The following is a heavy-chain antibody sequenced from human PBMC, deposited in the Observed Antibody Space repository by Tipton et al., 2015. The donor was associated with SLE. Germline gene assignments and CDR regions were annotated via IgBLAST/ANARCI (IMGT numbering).Heavy chain of an antibody. CDR2: IYHTGTS. CDR1: GYYISSGFY. Sequence: TLFLTCTVSGYYISSGFYWDWIRQPPGKGLEWIGSIYHTGTSYYNPSLKSRVTLSVDTSKNQYSLRLNSVTAADTAVYYCATGHFDFWGQGTLVRVSS. D-gene: IGHD1-14*01. V-gene: IGHV4-38-2*02. J-gene: IGHJ5*01. CDR3: ATGHFDF.